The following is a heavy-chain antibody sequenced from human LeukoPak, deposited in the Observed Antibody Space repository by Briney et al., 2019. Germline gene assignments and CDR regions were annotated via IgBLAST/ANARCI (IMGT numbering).Heavy chain of an antibody. CDR1: GGSISSHY. CDR3: ARHAAVKGRSVRSLLWWSDR. CDR2: IYNSGRT. J-gene: IGHJ5*02. D-gene: IGHD5/OR15-5a*01. V-gene: IGHV4-59*08. Sequence: SETLSLTCPVPGGSISSHYWSWSRQPPGKGLEWIGYIYNSGRTNYNPSLKSRVTISADTSKNQFSLKLISVTAADTGVYYCARHAAVKGRSVRSLLWWSDRWGQGTLVTVST.